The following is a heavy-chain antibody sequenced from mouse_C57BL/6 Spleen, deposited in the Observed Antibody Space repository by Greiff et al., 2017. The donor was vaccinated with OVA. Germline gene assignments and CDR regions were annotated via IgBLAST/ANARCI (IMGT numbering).Heavy chain of an antibody. V-gene: IGHV10-1*01. D-gene: IGHD3-1*01. J-gene: IGHJ1*03. CDR2: IRSKSNNYAT. CDR3: VRDTVWNFDV. CDR1: GFSFNTYA. Sequence: VKLVEPGGGLVQPKGSLKLSCAASGFSFNTYAMNWVRQAPGKGLEWVARIRSKSNNYATYYADSVKDRFTISRDDSESMLYLQMNNLKTEDTAMYYCVRDTVWNFDVWGTGTTVTVSS.